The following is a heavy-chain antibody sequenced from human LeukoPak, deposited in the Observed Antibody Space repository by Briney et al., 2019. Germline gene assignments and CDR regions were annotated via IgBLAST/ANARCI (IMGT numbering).Heavy chain of an antibody. D-gene: IGHD3-16*01. CDR2: ISSSGSTI. CDR1: GFTFSSYE. Sequence: GGSLRLSCAASGFTFSSYEMNWVRQAPGKGLEWVSYISSSGSTIYYADSVKGRFTISRDSAKNSLYLQMNSLRAEDTAVYYCAREYDYVWGSPSDAFDIWGQGTMVTVSS. J-gene: IGHJ3*02. CDR3: AREYDYVWGSPSDAFDI. V-gene: IGHV3-48*03.